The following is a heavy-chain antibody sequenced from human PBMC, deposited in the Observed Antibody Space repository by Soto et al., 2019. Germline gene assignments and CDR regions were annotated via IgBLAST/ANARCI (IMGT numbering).Heavy chain of an antibody. CDR1: GFTLSNYW. CDR3: ARVPYCSSSSCYSYFDS. CDR2: ISSDGSST. J-gene: IGHJ4*02. V-gene: IGHV3-74*01. Sequence: EVQLVESGGGLVQPGGSLRLSCAASGFTLSNYWMHWARHDPGKGLVWVSRISSDGSSTNYADSVKGRFTISRDNAKNTLHLQMNSLRADDTAVYYCARVPYCSSSSCYSYFDSWGQGTLVTVSS. D-gene: IGHD2-2*01.